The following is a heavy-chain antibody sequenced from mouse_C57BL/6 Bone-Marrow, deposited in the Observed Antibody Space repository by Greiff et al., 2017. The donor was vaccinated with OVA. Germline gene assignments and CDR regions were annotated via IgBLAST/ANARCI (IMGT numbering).Heavy chain of an antibody. CDR2: IDPSDSYT. V-gene: IGHV1-50*01. D-gene: IGHD1-1*01. Sequence: VQLQQPGAELVKPGASVKLSCKASGYTFTSYWMQWVKQRPGQGLEWIGEIDPSDSYTNYNQKFKGKATLTVDTSSSTAYMQLSSLTSEDSAVYYCAVITTVVATRNYYAMDYWGQGTSVTVSS. J-gene: IGHJ4*01. CDR3: AVITTVVATRNYYAMDY. CDR1: GYTFTSYW.